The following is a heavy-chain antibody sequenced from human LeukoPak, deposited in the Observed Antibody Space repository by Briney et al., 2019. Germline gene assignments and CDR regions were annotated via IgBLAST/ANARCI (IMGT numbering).Heavy chain of an antibody. CDR3: ARGWGFWCNTSCYGNYYYCFYGMDV. V-gene: IGHV4-34*01. J-gene: IGHJ6*02. D-gene: IGHD2-2*01. CDR2: INHSGST. CDR1: GGSFSGYY. Sequence: SETLSLTCAVYGGSFSGYYWSWIRQPPGKGLEWIGEINHSGSTNYNPSLKSRVTISVDTSKNQFSLKLSSVTAADTAVYYCARGWGFWCNTSCYGNYYYCFYGMDVWGQGSTVTVCS.